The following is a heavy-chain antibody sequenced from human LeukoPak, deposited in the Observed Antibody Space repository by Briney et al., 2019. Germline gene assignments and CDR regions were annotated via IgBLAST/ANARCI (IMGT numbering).Heavy chain of an antibody. Sequence: PSETLSLTCTVSGYSISSGYYWGWIRQPPGKGLEWIGSIYHSGSTYYNPSLKSRVTISVDTSKNQFSLKLSSVTAADTAVYYCARHVIVVPAGDAFDIWGQGTMVTVSS. J-gene: IGHJ3*02. V-gene: IGHV4-38-2*02. CDR3: ARHVIVVPAGDAFDI. CDR1: GYSISSGYY. D-gene: IGHD2-2*01. CDR2: IYHSGST.